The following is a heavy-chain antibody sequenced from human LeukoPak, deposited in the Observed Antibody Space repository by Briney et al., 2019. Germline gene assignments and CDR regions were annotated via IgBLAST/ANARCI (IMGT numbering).Heavy chain of an antibody. Sequence: ASVKVSCKASGGTFSSYAISWVRQAPGQGLEWMGGIIPIFGTAHYAQKLQGRVTMTTDTSTSTAYMELRSLRSDDTAVYYCARIKSVGASYFYYYYMDVWGKGTTVTVSS. CDR1: GGTFSSYA. V-gene: IGHV1-69*05. CDR3: ARIKSVGASYFYYYYMDV. J-gene: IGHJ6*03. D-gene: IGHD1-26*01. CDR2: IIPIFGTA.